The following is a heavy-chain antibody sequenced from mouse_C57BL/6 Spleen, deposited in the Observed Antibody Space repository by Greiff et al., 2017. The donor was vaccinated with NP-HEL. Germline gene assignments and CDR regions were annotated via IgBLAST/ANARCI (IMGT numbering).Heavy chain of an antibody. Sequence: QVQLQQSGAELVMPGASVKLSCKASGYTFTSYWMHWVKQRPGQGLEWIGEIDPSDSYTNYNQKFKGKSTLTVDKSSSTAYMQLSSLTSEDSAVYYCALITTVVAHDFDYWGQGTTLTVSS. J-gene: IGHJ2*01. V-gene: IGHV1-69*01. CDR2: IDPSDSYT. CDR1: GYTFTSYW. D-gene: IGHD1-1*01. CDR3: ALITTVVAHDFDY.